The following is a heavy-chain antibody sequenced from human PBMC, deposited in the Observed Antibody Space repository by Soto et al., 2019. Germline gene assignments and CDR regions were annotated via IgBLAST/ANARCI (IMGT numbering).Heavy chain of an antibody. CDR3: ARGSHRAPLQKGVRQYYYYRIDV. J-gene: IGHJ6*01. CDR2: IKNRPYGGTA. CDR1: GFTFSDTW. Sequence: PGGSLRLSCAASGFTFSDTWMSWVRQAPGKGLEWVGRIKNRPYGGTADYAAPVKGRFTISRDDSKTTVFLQMDSLKTEDTAVYYCARGSHRAPLQKGVRQYYYYRIDVWGQGTTVTVSS. V-gene: IGHV3-15*07. D-gene: IGHD1-1*01.